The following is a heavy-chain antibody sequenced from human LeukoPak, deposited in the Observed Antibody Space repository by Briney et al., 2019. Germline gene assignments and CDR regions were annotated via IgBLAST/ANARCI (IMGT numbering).Heavy chain of an antibody. Sequence: ASVKVSCKASGYTFTSYGISWVRQAPGQGLEWMGWISAYNGNTNYAQKLQGRVTMTRDTSISTAYMELSRLRSDDTAVYYCARNDYGDYGIDYWGQGTLVTVSS. CDR3: ARNDYGDYGIDY. CDR2: ISAYNGNT. CDR1: GYTFTSYG. V-gene: IGHV1-18*01. J-gene: IGHJ4*02. D-gene: IGHD4-17*01.